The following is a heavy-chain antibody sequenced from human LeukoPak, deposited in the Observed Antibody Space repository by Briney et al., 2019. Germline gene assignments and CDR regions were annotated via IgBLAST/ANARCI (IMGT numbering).Heavy chain of an antibody. J-gene: IGHJ6*03. CDR3: ARVVVAAARYYYYMDV. CDR1: GFTFSSYS. CDR2: ISSSSSTI. V-gene: IGHV3-48*04. Sequence: PGGSLRLSCAASGFTFSSYSMTWVRQAPGKGLEWVSYISSSSSTIYYADSVKGRFTISRDNAKNSLYLQMNSLRAEDTAVYYCARVVVAAARYYYYMDVWGKGTTVTVSS. D-gene: IGHD2-2*01.